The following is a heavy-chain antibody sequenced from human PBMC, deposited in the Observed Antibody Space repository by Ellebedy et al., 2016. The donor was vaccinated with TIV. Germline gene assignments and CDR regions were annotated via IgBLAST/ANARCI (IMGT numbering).Heavy chain of an antibody. CDR3: ATPPLRQFDLFDVPPAEYFHH. V-gene: IGHV1-69*06. CDR1: GGTFSGYS. D-gene: IGHD3-9*01. CDR2: IIPMFGTA. J-gene: IGHJ1*01. Sequence: SVKVSXKASGGTFSGYSISWVRQAPGQGLEWMGGIIPMFGTANYAQKFQGRVTITADRSTSTAYMELSSLRSDDTAVYYCATPPLRQFDLFDVPPAEYFHHWGQGTLVTVSS.